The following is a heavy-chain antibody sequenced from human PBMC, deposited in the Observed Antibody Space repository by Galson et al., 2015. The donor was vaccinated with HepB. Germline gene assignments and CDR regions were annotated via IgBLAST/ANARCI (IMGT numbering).Heavy chain of an antibody. CDR1: GFTFSSYS. CDR2: ISSSSSTI. J-gene: IGHJ5*02. D-gene: IGHD3-10*01. V-gene: IGHV3-48*04. CDR3: ARLSPSGAP. Sequence: SLRLSCAASGFTFSSYSMNWVRQAPGKGLEWVSYISSSSSTIYYADSVKGRFTISRDNAKNSLYLQMNSLRAEDTAVYYCARLSPSGAPWGQGTLVTVSS.